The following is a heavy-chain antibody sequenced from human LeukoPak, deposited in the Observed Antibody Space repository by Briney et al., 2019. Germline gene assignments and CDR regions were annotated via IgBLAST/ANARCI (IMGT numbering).Heavy chain of an antibody. Sequence: SETLSLTCTVSGVSMSSGAFYWSWIRQHPGKGLEWIGNIYYSGSTYYNPSLKSRVTISVDRSKNQFPLKLTSVTAADTAVYYCARAFPFDDYGDPDAFDIWGQGTMVTVSS. D-gene: IGHD4-17*01. CDR3: ARAFPFDDYGDPDAFDI. CDR1: GVSMSSGAFY. CDR2: IYYSGST. V-gene: IGHV4-30-4*08. J-gene: IGHJ3*02.